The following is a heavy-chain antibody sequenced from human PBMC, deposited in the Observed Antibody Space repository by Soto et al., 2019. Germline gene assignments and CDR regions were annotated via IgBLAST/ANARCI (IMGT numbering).Heavy chain of an antibody. D-gene: IGHD3-16*01. CDR2: IRSKCHNYAT. Sequence: TGGSLRLSCAASGFAFSGSAVYWVRQASGKGPEWVGRIRSKCHNYATEYAASVKGRFTISRDDSKNTGYLQMNSLQTEDTAVYYCTRDLFSYDYSGILWFDPWGQGTLVTVSS. V-gene: IGHV3-73*01. CDR1: GFAFSGSA. J-gene: IGHJ5*02. CDR3: TRDLFSYDYSGILWFDP.